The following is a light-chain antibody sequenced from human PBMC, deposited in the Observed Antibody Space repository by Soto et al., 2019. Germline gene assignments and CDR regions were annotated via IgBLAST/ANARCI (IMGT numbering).Light chain of an antibody. CDR1: QSVSSSY. CDR3: QQYGSSPT. V-gene: IGKV3-20*01. CDR2: GAS. Sequence: EIVLTQSPGTLSLSPGERATLSCRASQSVSSSYLAWYQQKPGQATRLLIYGASSRATGIPDRFSGSGSGTYFTLTISRLEPEDFAVYYCQQYGSSPTFVQGTKVEIK. J-gene: IGKJ1*01.